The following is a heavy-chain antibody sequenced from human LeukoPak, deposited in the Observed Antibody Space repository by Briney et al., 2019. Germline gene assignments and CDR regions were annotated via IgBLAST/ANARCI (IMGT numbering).Heavy chain of an antibody. J-gene: IGHJ3*02. CDR2: IKQDGSEK. CDR3: AKARESYSSSPDAFDI. Sequence: GGSLRLSCAASGFTFSSYWMNWVRQAPGKGLEWVANIKQDGSEKYYVDSVKGRFTISRDNAKNSLYLQMNSLRAEDMALYYCAKARESYSSSPDAFDIWGQGTMVTVSS. V-gene: IGHV3-7*03. CDR1: GFTFSSYW. D-gene: IGHD6-6*01.